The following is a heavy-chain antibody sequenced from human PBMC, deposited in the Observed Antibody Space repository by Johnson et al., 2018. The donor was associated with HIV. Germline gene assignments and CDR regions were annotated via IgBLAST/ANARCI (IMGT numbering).Heavy chain of an antibody. D-gene: IGHD3-10*01. CDR1: GFTFNNAW. Sequence: VQLVESGGGLVKPGGSLRLSCAASGFTFNNAWMNWVRQAPGKGLEWVGRIKSRTDGGTTDYAAPVKGRFTISRDDSKNTLYLQMNSLKTEDTAVYYCTTDQGYYGDAFDIWGQGTMVTVSS. CDR2: IKSRTDGGTT. CDR3: TTDQGYYGDAFDI. J-gene: IGHJ3*02. V-gene: IGHV3-15*01.